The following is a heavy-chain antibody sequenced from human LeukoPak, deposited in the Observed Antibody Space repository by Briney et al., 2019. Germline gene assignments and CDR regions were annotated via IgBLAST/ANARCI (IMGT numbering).Heavy chain of an antibody. CDR3: VRGYSYGFYFDY. J-gene: IGHJ4*02. CDR2: INPNSGGP. Sequence: ASVKVSCKTSGYSFTGYYVHWVRQAPGQGLEWMGRINPNSGGPNYGQKFQGTVTMTRDTSISTAYLELSNLRSDDTAAYYCVRGYSYGFYFDYWGQGSLVTVSS. CDR1: GYSFTGYY. D-gene: IGHD5-18*01. V-gene: IGHV1-2*06.